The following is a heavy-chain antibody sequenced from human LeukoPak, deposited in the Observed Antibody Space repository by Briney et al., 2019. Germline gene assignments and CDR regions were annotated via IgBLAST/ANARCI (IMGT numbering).Heavy chain of an antibody. J-gene: IGHJ5*02. CDR3: ARGYFIWFGEGNWFDP. D-gene: IGHD3-10*01. V-gene: IGHV4-38-2*02. Sequence: SETLSLTCTVSGYSISSGYFWGWIRRPPGKGLEWIGRIYTSGSTNYNPSLKSRVTMSVDTSKNQFSLKLNSVTAADTAVYYCARGYFIWFGEGNWFDPWGQGTLVTVSS. CDR1: GYSISSGYF. CDR2: IYTSGST.